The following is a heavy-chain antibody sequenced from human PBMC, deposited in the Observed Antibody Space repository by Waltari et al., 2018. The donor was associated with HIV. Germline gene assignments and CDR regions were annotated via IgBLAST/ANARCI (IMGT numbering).Heavy chain of an antibody. Sequence: VQLVQSGAELKKPGASVKVSCKTSGYSFTSHFVHWVRQAAGHGREWMGVRNTGGGGTRYAQRFEGRVTMTKDTSTSTVYMELSRLQSEDTARYYCVRSPDYEIFGGYPNWFDPWGQGTLVTVSS. CDR2: RNTGGGGT. V-gene: IGHV1-46*01. CDR1: GYSFTSHF. D-gene: IGHD3-9*01. J-gene: IGHJ5*02. CDR3: VRSPDYEIFGGYPNWFDP.